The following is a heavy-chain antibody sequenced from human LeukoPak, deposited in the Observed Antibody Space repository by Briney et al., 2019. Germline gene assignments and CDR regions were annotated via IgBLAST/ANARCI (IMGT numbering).Heavy chain of an antibody. CDR1: GYTFTSYG. J-gene: IGHJ4*02. CDR3: ARDTPVGATDYYFDY. D-gene: IGHD1-26*01. CDR2: ISAYNGNT. V-gene: IGHV1-18*01. Sequence: ASVKVSCTASGYTFTSYGISWVRQAPGQGLEWMGWISAYNGNTNYAQKLQGRVTMTTDTSTSTAYMELRSLRSDDTAVYYCARDTPVGATDYYFDYWGQGTLVTVSS.